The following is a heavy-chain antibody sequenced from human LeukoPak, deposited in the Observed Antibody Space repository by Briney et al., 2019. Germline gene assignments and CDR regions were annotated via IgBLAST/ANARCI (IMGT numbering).Heavy chain of an antibody. D-gene: IGHD3-10*01. CDR1: GGSFSGYY. J-gene: IGHJ4*02. CDR2: INHSGST. V-gene: IGHV4-34*01. Sequence: SETLSLTCAVYGGSFSGYYWSWIRQPPGKGLEWIGEINHSGSTNYNPSLKSRVTISVDTSKNQFFLKLSSVTAADTAVYYCARRVGAGSGSYYDFWGQGTLVTVSS. CDR3: ARRVGAGSGSYYDF.